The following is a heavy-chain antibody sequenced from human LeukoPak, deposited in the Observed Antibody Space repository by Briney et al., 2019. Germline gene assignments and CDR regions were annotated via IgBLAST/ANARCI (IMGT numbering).Heavy chain of an antibody. J-gene: IGHJ3*02. Sequence: SETLSLTCTVSGDSFGFYYWSWIRQPPGRGLEWIGYIYYNGSTNYNPSLKSRVTISVDTSRSQFSLKLSSVTAADTAVYYCARANYDILTGYQPDAFDIWGQGTMVTVSS. V-gene: IGHV4-59*01. CDR2: IYYNGST. CDR1: GDSFGFYY. CDR3: ARANYDILTGYQPDAFDI. D-gene: IGHD3-9*01.